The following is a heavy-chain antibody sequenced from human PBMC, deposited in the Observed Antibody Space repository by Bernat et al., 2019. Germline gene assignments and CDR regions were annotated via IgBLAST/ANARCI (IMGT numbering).Heavy chain of an antibody. CDR2: INSDGSST. J-gene: IGHJ6*02. D-gene: IGHD6-6*01. CDR1: GFTFSSYW. V-gene: IGHV3-74*01. CDR3: AREYSSSRNAYYYGMDV. Sequence: EVQLLESGGGLVQPGGSLRLSCAASGFTFSSYWMHWVRQAPGKGLVWVSRINSDGSSTSYADSVKGRFTISRDNAKNTLYLQMNSLRAEDTAVYYCAREYSSSRNAYYYGMDVWGQGTTVTVSS.